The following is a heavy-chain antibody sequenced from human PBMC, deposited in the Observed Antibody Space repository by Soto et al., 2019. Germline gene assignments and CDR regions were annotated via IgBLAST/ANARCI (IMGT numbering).Heavy chain of an antibody. Sequence: ASVKVSCKASGYTFTGYYMHWVRQAPGQGLEWMGWINRNSGGTNYAQKFQGWVTMARDTSISTAYMGRSRLRSDDTAVYYCARDELELQSYDCYGMDVWGQGTTVTVSS. J-gene: IGHJ6*02. D-gene: IGHD1-7*01. V-gene: IGHV1-2*04. CDR3: ARDELELQSYDCYGMDV. CDR1: GYTFTGYY. CDR2: INRNSGGT.